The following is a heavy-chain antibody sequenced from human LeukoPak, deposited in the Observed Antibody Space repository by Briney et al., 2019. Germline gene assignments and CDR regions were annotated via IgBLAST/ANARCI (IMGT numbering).Heavy chain of an antibody. V-gene: IGHV3-48*01. J-gene: IGHJ4*02. CDR3: AKVGLLRGGGYFDY. D-gene: IGHD3-16*01. CDR1: GFTFSSYS. CDR2: ISSSSSTI. Sequence: GGSLRLSCAASGFTFSSYSMNWVRQAPGKGLEWVSYISSSSSTIYYADSVKGRFTISRDNAKNSLYLQMNSLRVEDTAVYYCAKVGLLRGGGYFDYWGQGTLVTVSS.